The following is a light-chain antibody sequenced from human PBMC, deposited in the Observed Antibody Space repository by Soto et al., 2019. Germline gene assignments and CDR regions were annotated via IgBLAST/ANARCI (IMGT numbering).Light chain of an antibody. V-gene: IGLV1-44*01. J-gene: IGLJ3*02. CDR2: SND. CDR3: ATWDDSLSGFV. Sequence: QSVLTQPPSASGTPGQRVTISCSGSNSNIKGNTVNWYQQLPGTAPKLLISSNDLRPSGVPDRFSGSKSGTSASLAISGLQSDDEADYHCATWDDSLSGFVFGGGTKLTVL. CDR1: NSNIKGNT.